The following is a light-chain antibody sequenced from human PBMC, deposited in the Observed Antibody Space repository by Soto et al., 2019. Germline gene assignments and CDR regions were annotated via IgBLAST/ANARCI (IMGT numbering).Light chain of an antibody. V-gene: IGLV1-44*01. CDR1: SSNIGSNT. CDR3: ASWDDSLNAWM. J-gene: IGLJ3*02. Sequence: QSVLTQPPSASGTPGQSVTISCSGSSSNIGSNTVNWYQQLPGTAPKLLIYSDGQRPSGVPYRFSGSKSGTSASLAISGLQSEDEADYYCASWDDSLNAWMFGGGTKLTVL. CDR2: SDG.